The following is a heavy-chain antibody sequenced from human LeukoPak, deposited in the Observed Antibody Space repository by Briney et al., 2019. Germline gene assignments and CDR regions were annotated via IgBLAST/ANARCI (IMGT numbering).Heavy chain of an antibody. Sequence: PGGSLRLCCTASGFTFSSFAMTWVRQAPGKGLEWVSVISGSGSSTYYADSVKGRFTISRDNSKNTVYLQVNSLRVEDTAIYYCAKVIGARPFDPWGQGTLVTVSS. V-gene: IGHV3-23*01. CDR1: GFTFSSFA. CDR2: ISGSGSST. D-gene: IGHD6-6*01. J-gene: IGHJ5*02. CDR3: AKVIGARPFDP.